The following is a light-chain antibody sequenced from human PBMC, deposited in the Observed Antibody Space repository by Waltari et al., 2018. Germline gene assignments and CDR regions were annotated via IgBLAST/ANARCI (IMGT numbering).Light chain of an antibody. V-gene: IGKV3-15*01. CDR2: GAS. Sequence: ETVMTQSPATLSVSPGERATLPCRASQSVSSNLAWYQQKPGQAPRLLIYGASTRATGIPARFSGSGSGTEFTLTISSLQSEDSAVYYCQQYSNWPPITFGQGTRLEIK. CDR3: QQYSNWPPIT. CDR1: QSVSSN. J-gene: IGKJ5*01.